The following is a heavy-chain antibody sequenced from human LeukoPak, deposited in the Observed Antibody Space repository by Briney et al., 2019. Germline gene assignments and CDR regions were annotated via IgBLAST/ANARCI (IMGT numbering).Heavy chain of an antibody. CDR1: GFTFSSYG. D-gene: IGHD3-22*01. V-gene: IGHV3-33*01. CDR2: IWYDGSNK. Sequence: GRSLRLSCAASGFTFSSYGMHWVRQAPGKGLEWVAVIWYDGSNKYYADSVKGGFTISRDNSKNTLYLQMNSLRAEDTAVYYCAREYRYDSSGYYYFDYWGQGTLVTVSS. CDR3: AREYRYDSSGYYYFDY. J-gene: IGHJ4*02.